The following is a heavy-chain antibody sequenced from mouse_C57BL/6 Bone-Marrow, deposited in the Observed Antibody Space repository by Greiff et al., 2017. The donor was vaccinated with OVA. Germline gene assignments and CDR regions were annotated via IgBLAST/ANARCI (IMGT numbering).Heavy chain of an antibody. CDR1: GYTFTSYW. J-gene: IGHJ2*01. V-gene: IGHV1-69*01. CDR2: IDPSDSYT. CDR3: ARRWLDY. Sequence: VQLQQSGAELVMPGASVKLSCKASGYTFTSYWMHWVKQRPGQGLEWIGEIDPSDSYTNYNQKFKGKSTLTVDKSSSTAYMQLSSLTSEDSAVYYCARRWLDYWGQGTTLTVSS.